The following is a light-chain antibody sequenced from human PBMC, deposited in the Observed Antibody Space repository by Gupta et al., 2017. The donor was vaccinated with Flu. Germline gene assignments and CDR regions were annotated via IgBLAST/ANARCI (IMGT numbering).Light chain of an antibody. CDR2: EVS. V-gene: IGLV2-14*01. Sequence: SALTQPASVSGSPGPSITISCTGTSSDVGGYNYVSWYQQHPGKAPKLRMYEVSNRPSGVSNRFAGSKSGNTASLTISGLQAEDDADYYCSSYTSSSTRVFGTGTKLTVL. J-gene: IGLJ1*01. CDR1: SSDVGGYNY. CDR3: SSYTSSSTRV.